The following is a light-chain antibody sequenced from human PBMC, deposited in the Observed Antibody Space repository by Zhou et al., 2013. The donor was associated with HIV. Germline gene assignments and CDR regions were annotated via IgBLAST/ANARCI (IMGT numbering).Light chain of an antibody. V-gene: IGKV3-20*01. J-gene: IGKJ4*01. CDR1: QSVRSNY. CDR2: NAG. CDR3: QQYGSSPLLI. Sequence: EIVLTQSPGTLSVSPGERVTLSCRASQSVRSNYLAWYQKKVGQAPRLLIFNAGTRATGIPDRFGGSGFGTDFTLTISSLEPDDFAVYYCQQYGSSPLLIFAGGTKVEIK.